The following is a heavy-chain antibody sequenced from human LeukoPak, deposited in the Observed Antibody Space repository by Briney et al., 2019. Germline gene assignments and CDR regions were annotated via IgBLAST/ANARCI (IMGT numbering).Heavy chain of an antibody. V-gene: IGHV1-46*01. Sequence: ASVTVSCKTSGYTFSTYYMHWVRQAPGQGLEWLGIIHPTDGSTSYTQKIQGRVTMTRDTATGTVYLELSGLRSEDTAVYWCARANGGGLDYWGQGTLITVSS. CDR3: ARANGGGLDY. D-gene: IGHD3-10*01. CDR2: IHPTDGST. J-gene: IGHJ4*02. CDR1: GYTFSTYY.